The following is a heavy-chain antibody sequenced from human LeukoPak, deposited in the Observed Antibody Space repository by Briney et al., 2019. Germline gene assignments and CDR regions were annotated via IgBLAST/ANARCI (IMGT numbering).Heavy chain of an antibody. CDR2: IYYSGST. CDR3: ARDRSFDY. CDR1: GGSISSYY. V-gene: IGHV4-59*01. D-gene: IGHD3-10*01. Sequence: PSETLSLTCTVSGGSISSYYWSWIRQPPGKGLEWIGYIYYSGSTNYNPSLKSRVTISVDTSKNQFSLKLSSVTAADTGVYYCARDRSFDYWGQGTLVTVSS. J-gene: IGHJ4*02.